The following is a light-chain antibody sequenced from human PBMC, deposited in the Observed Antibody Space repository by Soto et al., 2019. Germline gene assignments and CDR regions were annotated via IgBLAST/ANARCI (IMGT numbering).Light chain of an antibody. CDR2: AAS. CDR3: QQSYRAVT. J-gene: IGKJ5*01. CDR1: QRVSSY. V-gene: IGKV1-39*01. Sequence: DIPVTQSPSSLSASVGDRVSMTFRASQRVSSYLNWYQQKPGKAPRRLIYAASHLQPGVPSRFRGTGSATHFTLTISSLQPEDFATYYCQQSYRAVTFGQGTRLDI.